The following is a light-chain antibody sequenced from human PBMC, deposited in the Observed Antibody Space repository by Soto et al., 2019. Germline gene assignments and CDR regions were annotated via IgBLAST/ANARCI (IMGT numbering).Light chain of an antibody. V-gene: IGLV2-14*03. CDR1: SSDVGGFNY. CDR3: TSWTSTSTYV. J-gene: IGLJ1*01. CDR2: DVF. Sequence: QSVLTQDASVSGSPGQSITISCTGTSSDVGGFNYVSWYQQHPGKAPKLMIYDVFTRPSGVSNRFSDSKSGNTASLTISALQAEDEADYYCTSWTSTSTYVFGSGTKVTV.